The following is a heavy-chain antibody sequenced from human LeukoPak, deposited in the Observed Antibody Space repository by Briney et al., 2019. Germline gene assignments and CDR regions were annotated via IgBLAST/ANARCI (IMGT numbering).Heavy chain of an antibody. V-gene: IGHV3-23*01. CDR1: GFTFSSYA. CDR2: ISGSGGST. Sequence: GGSLRLSCAASGFTFSSYAMSWVRQAPGKGLEWVSAISGSGGSTYYADSVKGRFTISRDNSKNTLYLQMNSLRAEDTAVYYCAKDIVAVTAILSDYWGQGTLVTVSS. D-gene: IGHD2-21*02. CDR3: AKDIVAVTAILSDY. J-gene: IGHJ4*02.